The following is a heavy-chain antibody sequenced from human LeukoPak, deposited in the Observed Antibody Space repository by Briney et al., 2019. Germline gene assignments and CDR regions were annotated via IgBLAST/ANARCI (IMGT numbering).Heavy chain of an antibody. V-gene: IGHV3-53*01. J-gene: IGHJ4*02. CDR1: GFTFSSNY. Sequence: PVGSLRLSCAASGFTFSSNYMSWVRQAPGKGLEWVSVINSDGSTFYADSVKGRFTISRGNAKNSLYLQMNSLRAEDTAVYYCARDRDGSNMPFGGVDYWGQGTLVTVSS. CDR3: ARDRDGSNMPFGGVDY. CDR2: INSDGST. D-gene: IGHD6-13*01.